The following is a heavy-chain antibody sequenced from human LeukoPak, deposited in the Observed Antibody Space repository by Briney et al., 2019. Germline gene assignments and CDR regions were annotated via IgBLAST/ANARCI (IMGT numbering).Heavy chain of an antibody. J-gene: IGHJ4*02. CDR2: ISSSSSYI. V-gene: IGHV3-21*04. D-gene: IGHD5-18*01. CDR1: GFTFSSYS. CDR3: AKDRLKLWSFDY. Sequence: GGSLRLSCAVSGFTFSSYSMNWVRQAPGKGLEWVSSISSSSSYIYYADSVKGRFTISRDNAKNSLYLQMNSLRAEDTAVYYCAKDRLKLWSFDYWGQGTLVTVSS.